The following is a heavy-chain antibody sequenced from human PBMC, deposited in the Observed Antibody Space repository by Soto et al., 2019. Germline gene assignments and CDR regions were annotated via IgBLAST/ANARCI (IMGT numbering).Heavy chain of an antibody. Sequence: GGSLRLSCAASGFTFSDHYMDWVRQAPGKGLEWVGRTRNKANSYTTEYAASVKGRFTISRDDSKNSLYLQMNSLRTEDTAVYYCARGMVTLGGYFDYWGQGTLVTVSS. J-gene: IGHJ4*02. D-gene: IGHD2-21*02. CDR3: ARGMVTLGGYFDY. V-gene: IGHV3-72*01. CDR1: GFTFSDHY. CDR2: TRNKANSYTT.